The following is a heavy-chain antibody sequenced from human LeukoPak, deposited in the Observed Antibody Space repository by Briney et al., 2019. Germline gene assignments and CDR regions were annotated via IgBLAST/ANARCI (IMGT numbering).Heavy chain of an antibody. CDR2: IIPIFGTA. V-gene: IGHV1-69*13. CDR3: ARTYYYDSSGYRDAFDI. D-gene: IGHD3-22*01. CDR1: GGTFSSYA. J-gene: IGHJ3*02. Sequence: SVKVSCKASGGTFSSYAISWVRQAPGQGLEWMGGIIPIFGTANYAQKFQGRVTITADESTSTAYMELSSLRSEDTAVYYCARTYYYDSSGYRDAFDIWGQGTMVTVSS.